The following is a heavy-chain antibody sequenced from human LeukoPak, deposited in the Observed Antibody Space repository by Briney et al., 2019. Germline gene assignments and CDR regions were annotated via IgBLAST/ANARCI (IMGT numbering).Heavy chain of an antibody. J-gene: IGHJ4*02. CDR3: AKDIVGGGDDY. V-gene: IGHV3-23*01. CDR2: ISNSGGST. Sequence: GGSLRLSCAASGFTFSDYYMSWIRQAPGKGLEWVSTISNSGGSTYNADSVKGRFTISRDNSKNTLYLQMNSLRAEDTAVYYCAKDIVGGGDDYWGQGTLVTVSS. D-gene: IGHD2-21*02. CDR1: GFTFSDYY.